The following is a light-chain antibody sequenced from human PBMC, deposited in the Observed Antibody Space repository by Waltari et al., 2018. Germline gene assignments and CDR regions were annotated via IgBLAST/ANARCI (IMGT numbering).Light chain of an antibody. CDR2: GAS. Sequence: EIVMTPSPATLSVSPGERATLSCRASQSVGSNLAWYQQKPGQAPRLLIYGASTRATGIPARFSGSGSGTEFTLTISSLQSEDFAVYYCQQYNNWPPLTVGGGTKVEIK. V-gene: IGKV3-15*01. J-gene: IGKJ4*01. CDR3: QQYNNWPPLT. CDR1: QSVGSN.